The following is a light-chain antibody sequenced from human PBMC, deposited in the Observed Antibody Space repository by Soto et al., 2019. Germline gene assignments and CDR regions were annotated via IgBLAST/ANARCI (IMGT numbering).Light chain of an antibody. CDR2: DAS. Sequence: DIQMTQSPSTLPASVGARLTITGRASENISRWLAWYQQKPGTAPKLLIYDASRLESGVPSRFSGRGSGTEFTLTISSLQPDDFATYYRQQYNSYSFGRGTKVDIK. V-gene: IGKV1-5*01. CDR3: QQYNSYS. CDR1: ENISRW. J-gene: IGKJ1*01.